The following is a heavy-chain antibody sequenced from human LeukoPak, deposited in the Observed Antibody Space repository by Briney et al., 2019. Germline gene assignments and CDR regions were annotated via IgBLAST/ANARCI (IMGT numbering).Heavy chain of an antibody. D-gene: IGHD5-18*01. CDR1: GFTFSSYA. V-gene: IGHV3-30*04. Sequence: GGSLRLSCAASGFTFSSYAMHWVRQAPGKGLEWVAVISYDRSNKYYADSVKGRFTISRDNSKNTLYLQMNSLRAEDTAVYYCARVRDTAMVMDAFDIWGQGTMVTVSS. CDR2: ISYDRSNK. J-gene: IGHJ3*02. CDR3: ARVRDTAMVMDAFDI.